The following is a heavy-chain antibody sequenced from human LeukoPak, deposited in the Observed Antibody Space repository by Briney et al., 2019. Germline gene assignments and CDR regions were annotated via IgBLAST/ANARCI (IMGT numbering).Heavy chain of an antibody. CDR3: SPIGAGY. V-gene: IGHV3-74*01. D-gene: IGHD4/OR15-4a*01. CDR2: IRSDGSST. CDR1: GITFTGNW. Sequence: GGSLRLSCVASGITFTGNWHWVRQAPGKGLVWVSLIRSDGSSTSYADSVKGRFTISRDSAKNTLYCQMNSLRVEDTAVYYCSPIGAGYWGQGTLVTVSS. J-gene: IGHJ4*02.